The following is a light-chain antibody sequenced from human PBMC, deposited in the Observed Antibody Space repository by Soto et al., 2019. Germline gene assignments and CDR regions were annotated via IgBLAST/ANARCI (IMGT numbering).Light chain of an antibody. J-gene: IGKJ4*01. CDR1: QDISNY. CDR2: DAS. Sequence: DIQMTQSPSSLSASVGDRVTITCQASQDISNYLNWYQQKPGKAPKLLIYDASNLETGVPSRFSGSGCGTDFTFTISSLQPEDIATYYCQQYDNRPPLTFGGGTKVEIK. CDR3: QQYDNRPPLT. V-gene: IGKV1-33*01.